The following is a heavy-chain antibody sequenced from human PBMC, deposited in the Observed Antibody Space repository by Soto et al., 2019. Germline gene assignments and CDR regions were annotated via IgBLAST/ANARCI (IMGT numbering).Heavy chain of an antibody. V-gene: IGHV1-8*01. J-gene: IGHJ4*02. CDR1: GYTFTIYD. D-gene: IGHD6-13*01. Sequence: ASVKVSCKASGYTFTIYDINWVRQATGQGLEWMGWMIPNSGNTGYAQKFQGRVTMTRNTSISTAYMELSSLTSEDTAVYYCARGSLVAPGTYFDYWGLGTLVTVSS. CDR2: MIPNSGNT. CDR3: ARGSLVAPGTYFDY.